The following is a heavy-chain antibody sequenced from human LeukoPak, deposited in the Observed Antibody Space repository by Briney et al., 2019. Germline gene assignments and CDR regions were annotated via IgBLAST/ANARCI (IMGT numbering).Heavy chain of an antibody. V-gene: IGHV7-4-1*02. CDR1: GYTFTSYA. D-gene: IGHD2-8*01. Sequence: ASVKVSCKASGYTFTSYAMNWVRQAPGQGLEWMGWINTNTGNPTYAQGFTGRFVFSLDTSVSTAYLQISSLKAEDTAVYYCAREVVMVYAIGAFDIWGQGTMVTVSS. CDR3: AREVVMVYAIGAFDI. J-gene: IGHJ3*02. CDR2: INTNTGNP.